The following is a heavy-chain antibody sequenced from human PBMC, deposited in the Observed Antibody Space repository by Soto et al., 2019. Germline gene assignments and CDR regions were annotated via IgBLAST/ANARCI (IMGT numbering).Heavy chain of an antibody. CDR1: GFSLTTSGVG. CDR3: AHLRYSYTTYYFDY. Sequence: QITLKESGPTLVKPTQTLTLTCTFSGFSLTTSGVGVGWIRQPPGKALEWLALIYWDDDKRYSPSLKSRLTITKDTSKNQVVLTMTNMDPVDTATYYCAHLRYSYTTYYFDYWGQGTLVTVSS. D-gene: IGHD5-18*01. CDR2: IYWDDDK. J-gene: IGHJ4*02. V-gene: IGHV2-5*02.